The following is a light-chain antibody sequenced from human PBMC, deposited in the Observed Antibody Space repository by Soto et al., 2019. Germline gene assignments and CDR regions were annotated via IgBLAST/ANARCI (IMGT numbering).Light chain of an antibody. CDR3: QQYSSSPALT. CDR2: GAS. CDR1: QSVSSSY. Sequence: EIVLTQSPGTLSLSPGERATLSCRASQSVSSSYLAWYQQRPGQAPRLLIYGASSRATGIPDRFSGSGSGTDFTLTSSRLEPEDFAVYYCQQYSSSPALTFGGGTKVEIK. V-gene: IGKV3-20*01. J-gene: IGKJ4*01.